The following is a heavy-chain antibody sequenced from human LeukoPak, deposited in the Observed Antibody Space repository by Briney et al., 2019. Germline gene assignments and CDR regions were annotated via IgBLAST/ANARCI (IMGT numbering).Heavy chain of an antibody. V-gene: IGHV3-30*18. CDR2: ISYDGSNK. J-gene: IGHJ6*02. CDR3: AKDAGSSSWSPYYYYGMDV. D-gene: IGHD6-13*01. CDR1: GFTFSSYG. Sequence: PGRSLRLSCAASGFTFSSYGMHWVRQAPGKGLEWVAVISYDGSNKYYADSVKGRFTISRDNSKNTLYLQMNSLRAEDTAVYYCAKDAGSSSWSPYYYYGMDVWGQGTTVTVSS.